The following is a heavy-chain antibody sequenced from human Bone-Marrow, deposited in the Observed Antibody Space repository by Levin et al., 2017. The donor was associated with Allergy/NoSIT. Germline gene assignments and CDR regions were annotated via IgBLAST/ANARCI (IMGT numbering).Heavy chain of an antibody. CDR2: FSASGP. CDR3: AKDHESMGYPTFDD. V-gene: IGHV3-23*01. D-gene: IGHD3-22*01. J-gene: IGHJ4*02. Sequence: GGSLRLSCAASGFSFSKLAMSWVRQAPGKGLEWVSTFSASGPYYADSVKGRFTISRDNSRNTLSLEMNSLRDEDTAVYYCAKDHESMGYPTFDDWGQGTQVTVSS. CDR1: GFSFSKLA.